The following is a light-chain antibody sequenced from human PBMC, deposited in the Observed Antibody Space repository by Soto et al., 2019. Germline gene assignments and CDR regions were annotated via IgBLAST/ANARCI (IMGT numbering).Light chain of an antibody. CDR1: QTVSKYS. V-gene: IGKV3-20*01. J-gene: IGKJ5*01. CDR2: GAS. CDR3: QQYDNWPPP. Sequence: VLSQSPGALSLSPGERATLSCRASQTVSKYSLAWYQQKPGQAPRLLIYGASIRATGIPDRFSGRGSGTDFTLTISSLQSEDFAVYYCQQYDNWPPPFGQGRRLAI.